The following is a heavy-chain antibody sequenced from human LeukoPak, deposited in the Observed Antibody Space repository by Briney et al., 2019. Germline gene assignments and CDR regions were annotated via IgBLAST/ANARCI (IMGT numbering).Heavy chain of an antibody. CDR3: ARDREGATNFDP. CDR1: GGSISSGDYY. V-gene: IGHV4-30-4*01. D-gene: IGHD1-26*01. J-gene: IGHJ5*02. Sequence: PSQTLSLTCTVPGGSISSGDYYWSWIRQPPGTGLEWIGYIYYSGSTYYNPSLKSRVTISVDTSKNQFSLKLSSVTAADTAVYYCARDREGATNFDPWGQGTLVTVSS. CDR2: IYYSGST.